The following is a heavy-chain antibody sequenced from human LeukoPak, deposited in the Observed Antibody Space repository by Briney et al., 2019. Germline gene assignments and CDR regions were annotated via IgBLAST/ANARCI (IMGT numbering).Heavy chain of an antibody. J-gene: IGHJ4*02. Sequence: SVKVSCKASGANFSTSSFSWVRQAPGQGLEWMGRVIPTLEIAHYAQKFQGRVTITADKSTSTTYMELSSLRSEDTAIYFCARVVYHDSSPYFARSSPTADYWGQGTLVTVSS. CDR3: ARVVYHDSSPYFARSSPTADY. CDR1: GANFSTSS. CDR2: VIPTLEIA. D-gene: IGHD3-22*01. V-gene: IGHV1-69*04.